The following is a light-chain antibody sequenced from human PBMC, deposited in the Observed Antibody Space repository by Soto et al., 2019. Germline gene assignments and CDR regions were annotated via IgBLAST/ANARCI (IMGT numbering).Light chain of an antibody. CDR1: QSVSSN. Sequence: EIVMTQSPATLSVSPGERATLSCRASQSVSSNLAWYQQKPGQAPRLLIYGASTRATGIPARFSGSGSGTDFTLTISRLQPEDVATYYCQKYNSAQWTFGQGTRLEIK. V-gene: IGKV3-15*01. CDR3: QKYNSAQWT. CDR2: GAS. J-gene: IGKJ5*01.